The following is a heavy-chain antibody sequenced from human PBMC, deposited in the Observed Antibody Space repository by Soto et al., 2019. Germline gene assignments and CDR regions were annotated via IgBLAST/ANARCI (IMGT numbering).Heavy chain of an antibody. CDR2: IIPILGIA. CDR1: GGTFSSYT. V-gene: IGHV1-69*02. J-gene: IGHJ5*02. Sequence: ASVKVSCKASGGTFSSYTISWVRQAPGQGLEWMGRIIPILGIANYAQKFQGRVTITADKSTSTAYMELSSLRSEDTAVYYCARYYEDILTGYYTFDPWGQGTPVTVSS. D-gene: IGHD3-9*01. CDR3: ARYYEDILTGYYTFDP.